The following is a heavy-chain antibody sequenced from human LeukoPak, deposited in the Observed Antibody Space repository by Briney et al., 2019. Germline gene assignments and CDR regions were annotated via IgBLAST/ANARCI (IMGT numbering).Heavy chain of an antibody. D-gene: IGHD2-2*02. CDR1: GYTFTSYG. V-gene: IGHV1-18*01. Sequence: ASVKVSCKASGYTFTSYGINWVRQAPGQGPEWMGWIGTYNGKTNYAQKVQGRVTMTTDTSTSTAYMELRSLRSDDTAVYYCARDPLGNYCSGTSCYTYWGQGTLVTVSS. J-gene: IGHJ4*02. CDR2: IGTYNGKT. CDR3: ARDPLGNYCSGTSCYTY.